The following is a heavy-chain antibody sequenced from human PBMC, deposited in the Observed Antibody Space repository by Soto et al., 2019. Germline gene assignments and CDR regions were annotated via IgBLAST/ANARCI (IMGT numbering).Heavy chain of an antibody. Sequence: QVQLQESGPGLVKPSGTLSLTCAVSSGSISSSNWWSWVRQPPGKGPEWIGEIYHSGSTNYNPSLKSRVTISVDKSKNQFSLKLSSVTAADTAVYYCAQRFLEWPHYMDVWGKGTTVTVSS. D-gene: IGHD3-3*01. CDR3: AQRFLEWPHYMDV. J-gene: IGHJ6*03. V-gene: IGHV4-4*02. CDR2: IYHSGST. CDR1: SGSISSSNW.